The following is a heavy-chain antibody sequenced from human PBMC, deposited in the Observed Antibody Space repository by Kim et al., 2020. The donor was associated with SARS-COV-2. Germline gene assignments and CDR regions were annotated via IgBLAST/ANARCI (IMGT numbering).Heavy chain of an antibody. J-gene: IGHJ4*02. Sequence: SETLSLTCTVSGGSISSSSYYWGWIRQPPGKGLEWIGSIYYSGSTYYNPSLKSRVTISVDTSKNQFSLKLSSVTAADTAVYYCARQPDYYDILTGYYSPFDYWGQGTLVTVSS. D-gene: IGHD3-9*01. CDR1: GGSISSSSYY. CDR2: IYYSGST. CDR3: ARQPDYYDILTGYYSPFDY. V-gene: IGHV4-39*01.